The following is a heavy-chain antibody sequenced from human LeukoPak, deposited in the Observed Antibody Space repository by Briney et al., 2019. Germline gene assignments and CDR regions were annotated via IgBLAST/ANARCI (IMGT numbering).Heavy chain of an antibody. CDR3: ARDPGYSSGWSYFDY. J-gene: IGHJ4*02. CDR2: ISSSGSTI. CDR1: GFTFSDYY. Sequence: GGSLRLSCAASGFTFSDYYTSWIRQAPGKGLEWVSYISSSGSTIYYADSVKGRFTIFRDNAKNSLYLQMNSLRAEDTAVYYCARDPGYSSGWSYFDYWGQGTLVTVSS. D-gene: IGHD6-19*01. V-gene: IGHV3-11*01.